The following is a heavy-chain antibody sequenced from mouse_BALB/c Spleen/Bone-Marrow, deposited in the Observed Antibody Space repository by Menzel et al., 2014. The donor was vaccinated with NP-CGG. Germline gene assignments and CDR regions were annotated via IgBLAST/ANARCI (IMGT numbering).Heavy chain of an antibody. D-gene: IGHD2-3*01. J-gene: IGHJ3*01. V-gene: IGHV5-6-3*01. CDR3: ARDGYYVGFAY. CDR1: GFTFSNYG. CDR2: INSNGDTT. Sequence: EVKLVESEGGLVQPGGSLKLSCAASGFTFSNYGMSWVRQTPDKRLELVATINSNGDTTYYSDSVKGRFTISRDNAKNTLYLQMNSLKSEDTAMYYCARDGYYVGFAYWGQGTLVTVSA.